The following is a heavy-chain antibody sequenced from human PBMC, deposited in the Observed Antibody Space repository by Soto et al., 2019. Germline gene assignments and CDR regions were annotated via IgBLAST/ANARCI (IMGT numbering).Heavy chain of an antibody. V-gene: IGHV4-4*07. CDR2: MYTSGST. CDR1: GGSISNYY. J-gene: IGHJ6*02. Sequence: PSETLSLTCTVSGGSISNYYWTWIRQPAGKGLEWIGRMYTSGSTNYNPSLKSRVTMSVDTSKNQFSLKLSSVTAADTAVYYCARESYSDNYSYYQTLDVWGQGTTVTVSS. CDR3: ARESYSDNYSYYQTLDV. D-gene: IGHD1-26*01.